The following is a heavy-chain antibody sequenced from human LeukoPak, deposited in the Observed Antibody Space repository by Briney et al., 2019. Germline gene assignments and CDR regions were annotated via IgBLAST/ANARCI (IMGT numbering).Heavy chain of an antibody. CDR2: ISGSGGST. D-gene: IGHD3-10*01. CDR3: AMVRGAYGEFDY. CDR1: GFTFSSYA. J-gene: IGHJ4*02. Sequence: GGSLRLSCAASGFTFSSYAMSWVRQAPGKGLEGVSVISGSGGSTYYADSVKGRFTFSRDNSKNTLYLQMNSLRAEDTAVYYCAMVRGAYGEFDYWGQGTLVTVSS. V-gene: IGHV3-23*01.